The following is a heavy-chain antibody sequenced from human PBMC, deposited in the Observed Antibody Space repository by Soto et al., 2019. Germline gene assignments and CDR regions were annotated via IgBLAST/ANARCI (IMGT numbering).Heavy chain of an antibody. V-gene: IGHV4-59*08. CDR3: ARQGFGPLHGLVDV. CDR2: VHHSWGS. J-gene: IGHJ6*02. D-gene: IGHD3-10*01. Sequence: QVQLQESGPGLVKPSETLSLSCTVSGGCINSYYWSWIRQSPGKRMEWIGYVHHSWGSSYNPSLQSRVAISLDTSKSQFSLKVTSVTATDTAVYYCARQGFGPLHGLVDVWGQGTTVTVSS. CDR1: GGCINSYY.